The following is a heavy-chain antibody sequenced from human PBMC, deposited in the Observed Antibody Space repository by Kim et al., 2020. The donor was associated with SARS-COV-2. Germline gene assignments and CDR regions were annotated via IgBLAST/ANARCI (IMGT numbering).Heavy chain of an antibody. CDR3: VKPLLHYHYGMDV. CDR2: IGWDGGNT. CDR1: GFTFDDYT. D-gene: IGHD1-26*01. J-gene: IGHJ6*02. Sequence: GGSLRLSCAASGFTFDDYTMHWVRQALGKGLEWVSLIGWDGGNTYYADSVKGRFTISRDNSKNSLYLQMNSLRSEDTALYYCVKPLLHYHYGMDVWGHGTPVTASS. V-gene: IGHV3-43*01.